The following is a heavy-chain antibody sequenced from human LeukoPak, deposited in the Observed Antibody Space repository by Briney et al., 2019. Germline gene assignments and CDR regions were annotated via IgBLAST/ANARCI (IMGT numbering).Heavy chain of an antibody. Sequence: SVKVSCKASGGTFSSYAISWVRQAPGQGLEWMGRIIPILGIANYAQKFQGRVTITADKSTSTAYMELSSLRSEDTAVYYCARALYCSSTSCYISYYYYGMDVWGQGTTVTVSS. J-gene: IGHJ6*02. CDR2: IIPILGIA. V-gene: IGHV1-69*04. CDR3: ARALYCSSTSCYISYYYYGMDV. D-gene: IGHD2-2*02. CDR1: GGTFSSYA.